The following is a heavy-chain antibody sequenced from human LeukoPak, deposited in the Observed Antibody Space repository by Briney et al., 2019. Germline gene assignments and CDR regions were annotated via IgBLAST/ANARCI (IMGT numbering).Heavy chain of an antibody. Sequence: SETLSLTCAVSGDSISSSNWWSWVRQPPGKGLEWIGEIFQSGSTNYNPSLKSRVTISIDKSKDQFSLKLSSVTAADTAVYYCARDGWESRHIFYWGQGTLVTVSS. V-gene: IGHV4-4*02. J-gene: IGHJ4*02. CDR3: ARDGWESRHIFY. D-gene: IGHD3-10*01. CDR1: GDSISSSNW. CDR2: IFQSGST.